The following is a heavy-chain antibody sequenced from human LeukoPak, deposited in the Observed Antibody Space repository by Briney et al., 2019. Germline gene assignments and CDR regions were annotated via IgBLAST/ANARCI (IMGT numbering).Heavy chain of an antibody. V-gene: IGHV1-69*13. CDR1: GGTFSSYA. CDR3: ARSASGPYDSGGYYNY. CDR2: IVPIFGTA. J-gene: IGHJ4*02. D-gene: IGHD3-22*01. Sequence: ASVKVSCKASGGTFSSYAISWVRQAPGQGLEWMGGIVPIFGTANYAQKFQGRVTITADESTSTAYMELSSLRSEDTAVYYCARSASGPYDSGGYYNYWGQGTLVTVSS.